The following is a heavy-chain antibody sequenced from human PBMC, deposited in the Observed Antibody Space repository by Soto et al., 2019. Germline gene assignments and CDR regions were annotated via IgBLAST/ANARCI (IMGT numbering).Heavy chain of an antibody. V-gene: IGHV3-33*01. CDR3: ARLYCSSTSCYSVGALDI. D-gene: IGHD2-2*01. J-gene: IGHJ3*02. Sequence: GGSLRLSCAASGFTFSSYGMHWVRQAPGKGLEWVALIWFDGSDKYYADSVKGRFTISRDNSKNTLYLQMNSLRADDTAVYYCARLYCSSTSCYSVGALDIWGQGTMVTVSS. CDR1: GFTFSSYG. CDR2: IWFDGSDK.